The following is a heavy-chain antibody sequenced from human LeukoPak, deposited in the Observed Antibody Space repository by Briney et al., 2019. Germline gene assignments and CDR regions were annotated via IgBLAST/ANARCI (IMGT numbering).Heavy chain of an antibody. D-gene: IGHD1-26*01. J-gene: IGHJ4*02. CDR1: GGSISSGGYY. CDR2: IYYSGST. V-gene: IGHV4-31*03. CDR3: ARDQTPSGSYYFDY. Sequence: PSETLSLTCTVSGGSISSGGYYWSWIRQHPGKGLEWIGYIYYSGSTYYNPSLKSRVTISVDTSKNQFSLKLSSVTAADTAVYYCARDQTPSGSYYFDYWGQGTLVTVSS.